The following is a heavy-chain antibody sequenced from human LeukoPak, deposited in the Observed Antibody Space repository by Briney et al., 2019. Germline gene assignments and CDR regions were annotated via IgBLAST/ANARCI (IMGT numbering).Heavy chain of an antibody. J-gene: IGHJ6*03. CDR2: IIPIFGTA. D-gene: IGHD6-6*01. CDR1: GGTFSSYA. Sequence: EASVKVSCKASGGTFSSYAISWVRQAPGQGLEWMGGIIPIFGTANYAQKFPGRVTITADESTSTAYMELSSLRSEDTAVYYCAREISSSSGPHYYYYYMDVWGKGTTVTVSS. V-gene: IGHV1-69*13. CDR3: AREISSSSGPHYYYYYMDV.